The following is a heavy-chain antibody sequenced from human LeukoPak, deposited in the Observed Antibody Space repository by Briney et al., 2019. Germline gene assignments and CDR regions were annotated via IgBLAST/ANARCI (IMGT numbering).Heavy chain of an antibody. D-gene: IGHD2-21*02. CDR2: ISSSSSYI. Sequence: GGSLRLSCAASGFTFSSYSMNWVRQAPGKGLEWVSSISSSSSYIYYAGSVKGRFTISRDNAKNSLYLQMNSLRAEDTAVYYCARDTPYCGGDCYSSDAFDIWGQGTMVTVSS. J-gene: IGHJ3*02. CDR1: GFTFSSYS. V-gene: IGHV3-21*01. CDR3: ARDTPYCGGDCYSSDAFDI.